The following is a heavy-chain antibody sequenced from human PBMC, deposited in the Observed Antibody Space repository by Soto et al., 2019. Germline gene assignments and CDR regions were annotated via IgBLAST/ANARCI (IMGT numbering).Heavy chain of an antibody. CDR3: AGAIVDYYDSSGSRPFDY. V-gene: IGHV4-34*01. Sequence: PSETLSLTCAVYGGSFSGYYWSWIRQPPGKGLEWIGEINHSGSTNYNPSLKSRVTISVDTSKNQFSLRLSSVTAADTAVYYCAGAIVDYYDSSGSRPFDYWGQGTLVTVSS. J-gene: IGHJ4*02. CDR1: GGSFSGYY. CDR2: INHSGST. D-gene: IGHD3-22*01.